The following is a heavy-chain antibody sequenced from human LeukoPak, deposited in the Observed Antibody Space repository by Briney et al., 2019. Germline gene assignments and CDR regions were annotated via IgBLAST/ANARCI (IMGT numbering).Heavy chain of an antibody. D-gene: IGHD2-15*01. Sequence: GSSVKVSCKASGGTFSSYAISWVRQAPGQGLEWMGWISAYNGNTNYAQKLQGRVTMTTDTSTSTTYMELRSLRSDDTAVYYCARDLNCSGGRCYSGDWGQGTLVSVSS. CDR1: GGTFSSYA. J-gene: IGHJ4*02. CDR2: ISAYNGNT. CDR3: ARDLNCSGGRCYSGD. V-gene: IGHV1-18*01.